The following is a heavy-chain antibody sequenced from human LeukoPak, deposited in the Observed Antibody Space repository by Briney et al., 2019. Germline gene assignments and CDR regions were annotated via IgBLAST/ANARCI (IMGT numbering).Heavy chain of an antibody. Sequence: SVTVSCKASGYTFTGYYIHWVRQAPGQGLEWMGWINPNGGGTKYAQTFQGRVTMTRDTSISTAYMELSSLRSDDTAVYYCARDGDSYGYYYYGMDVWGQGTTVTVSS. D-gene: IGHD5-18*01. V-gene: IGHV1-2*02. CDR1: GYTFTGYY. J-gene: IGHJ6*02. CDR3: ARDGDSYGYYYYGMDV. CDR2: INPNGGGT.